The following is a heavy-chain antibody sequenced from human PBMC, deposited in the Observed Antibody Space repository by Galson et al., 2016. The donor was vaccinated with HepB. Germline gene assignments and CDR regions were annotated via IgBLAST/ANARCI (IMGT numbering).Heavy chain of an antibody. CDR3: VRWEHDYRYFDC. V-gene: IGHV6-1*01. J-gene: IGHJ4*02. Sequence: CAISGDSVSSHNAAWNWIRQSPSRGLEWLGRTYYGSRWYNSYAVSVRSRISISPDTSKNQFSLQLNSVTPEDTAVYYCVRWEHDYRYFDCWGQGTLVTVSS. CDR2: TYYGSRWYN. D-gene: IGHD1-26*01. CDR1: GDSVSSHNAA.